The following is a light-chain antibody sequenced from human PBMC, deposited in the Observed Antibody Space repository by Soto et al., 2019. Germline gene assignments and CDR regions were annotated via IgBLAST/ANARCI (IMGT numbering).Light chain of an antibody. Sequence: SPSTFTVSVDDRVTITCRASQTISSWLAWYQQKPGKAPKLLIYKASTLKSGVPSRFSGSGSGTEFTLTISSLQPDDFATYYCQHYNSYSEAFGEGTKVDI. CDR3: QHYNSYSEA. CDR2: KAS. J-gene: IGKJ1*01. V-gene: IGKV1-5*03. CDR1: QTISSW.